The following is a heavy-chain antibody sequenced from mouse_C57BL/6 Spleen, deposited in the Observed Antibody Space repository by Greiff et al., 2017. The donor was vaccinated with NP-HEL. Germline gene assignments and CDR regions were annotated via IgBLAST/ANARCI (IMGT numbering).Heavy chain of an antibody. D-gene: IGHD1-1*01. J-gene: IGHJ1*03. V-gene: IGHV1-69*01. CDR1: GYAFTSYW. Sequence: QVQLQQPGAELVMPGASVKLSCKASGYAFTSYWMHWVKQRPGQGLEWIGEIDPSDSYTNYNQKFKGKSTLTVDKSSSTAYMQRSSLTSEDSAVYYCARRDYYGSSSYWYFDVGGTGTTVTVAS. CDR2: IDPSDSYT. CDR3: ARRDYYGSSSYWYFDV.